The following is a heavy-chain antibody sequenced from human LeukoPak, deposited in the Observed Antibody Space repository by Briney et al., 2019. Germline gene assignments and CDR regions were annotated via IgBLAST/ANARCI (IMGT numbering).Heavy chain of an antibody. V-gene: IGHV3-74*01. D-gene: IGHD1-26*01. Sequence: GGSLRHSCAASGFTFSNYWMHWVRQDPLKGLVWVSRINSDGGTTGYADSVKGRFTISRDNAKNTLYLQMNSLRAEDTALYYCARGGTSGSLIYWGQGTLVTVSS. CDR1: GFTFSNYW. CDR3: ARGGTSGSLIY. J-gene: IGHJ4*02. CDR2: INSDGGTT.